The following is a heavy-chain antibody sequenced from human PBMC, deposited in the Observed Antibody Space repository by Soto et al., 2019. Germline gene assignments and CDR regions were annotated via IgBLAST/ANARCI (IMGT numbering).Heavy chain of an antibody. CDR1: GYTFTSDG. CDR2: ISAYNGNT. Sequence: ASVKGSCKASGYTFTSDGISWVRQAPGQGLEWMGWISAYNGNTNYSQKLQGRVTITTDTSASTAYMELSSLRSEDTAVYYCARGSGYYYWDDYWGQGTLVTVSS. D-gene: IGHD3-22*01. J-gene: IGHJ4*02. CDR3: ARGSGYYYWDDY. V-gene: IGHV1-18*01.